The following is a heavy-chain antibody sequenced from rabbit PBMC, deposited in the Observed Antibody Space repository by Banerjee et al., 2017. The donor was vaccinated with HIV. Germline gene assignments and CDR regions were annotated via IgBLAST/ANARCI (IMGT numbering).Heavy chain of an antibody. V-gene: IGHV1S45*01. D-gene: IGHD6-1*01. CDR3: ARWGYAGYAGAIDL. CDR2: INTSSGNT. J-gene: IGHJ3*01. CDR1: GFSLSNKYV. Sequence: QEQLEESGGDLVKPEGSLTLTCTASGFSLSNKYVMCWVRQAPGKGLEWIGCINTSSGNTVYASWAKGRFTISRTSSTTVTLQMTSLTAADTATYFCARWGYAGYAGAIDLWGQGTLVTVS.